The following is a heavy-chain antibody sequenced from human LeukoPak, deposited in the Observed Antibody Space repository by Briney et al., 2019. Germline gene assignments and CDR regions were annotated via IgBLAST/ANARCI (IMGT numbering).Heavy chain of an antibody. Sequence: SETLSLTCSVSGASISSYYWSWIRQPAGKGLEWIGRIYTSGNTNYNPSLKSRVTMSVDTSNNQFSLKLTSVTAEDTAVYYCARDLRSSGYYAFDYWGQGTLVTVSS. V-gene: IGHV4-4*07. D-gene: IGHD3-22*01. J-gene: IGHJ4*02. CDR1: GASISSYY. CDR2: IYTSGNT. CDR3: ARDLRSSGYYAFDY.